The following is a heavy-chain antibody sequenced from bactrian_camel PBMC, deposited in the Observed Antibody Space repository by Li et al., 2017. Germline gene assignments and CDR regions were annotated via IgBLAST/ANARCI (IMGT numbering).Heavy chain of an antibody. Sequence: QLVESGGGSVQTGGSLTLACTASGFTFEDSPMAWYRQAPGNECELVSTVNGDGNPFYAASVKGRFTISQDNVKHTMILQMNSLKPEDTAVYYCAAYCSPDLYYGQGTQVTVS. CDR1: GFTFEDSP. J-gene: IGHJ4*01. CDR2: VNGDGNP. D-gene: IGHD1*01. CDR3: AAYCSPDLY. V-gene: IGHV3S55*01.